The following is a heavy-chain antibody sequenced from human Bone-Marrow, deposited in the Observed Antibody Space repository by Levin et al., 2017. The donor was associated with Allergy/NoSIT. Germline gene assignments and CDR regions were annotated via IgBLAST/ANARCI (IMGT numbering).Heavy chain of an antibody. CDR3: AREAVTGSGDTFYYYGMDV. V-gene: IGHV5-51*01. CDR1: GYTFINYW. CDR2: IFPGDSET. D-gene: IGHD6-19*01. J-gene: IGHJ6*02. Sequence: GESLKISCQASGYTFINYWIGWVRQMPGEGLEWMGIIFPGDSETRYNPSFQGQVTMSVDKSIDTAFLRWTSLKASDSAIYFCAREAVTGSGDTFYYYGMDVWGQGTAVTVSS.